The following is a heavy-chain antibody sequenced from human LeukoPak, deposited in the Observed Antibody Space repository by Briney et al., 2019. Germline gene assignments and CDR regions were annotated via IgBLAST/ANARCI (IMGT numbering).Heavy chain of an antibody. Sequence: GGSLRLSCAASGFTISTYGMSWVRQAPGKGLEWVSSISGGTTYYADSVKGRFTISRDNSKNTVSLQMNSLRAEDTAVYYCAKSVCHSGNYWGQGTLFTVYS. CDR2: ISGGTT. CDR3: AKSVCHSGNY. CDR1: GFTISTYG. V-gene: IGHV3-23*01. J-gene: IGHJ4*02. D-gene: IGHD3-10*01.